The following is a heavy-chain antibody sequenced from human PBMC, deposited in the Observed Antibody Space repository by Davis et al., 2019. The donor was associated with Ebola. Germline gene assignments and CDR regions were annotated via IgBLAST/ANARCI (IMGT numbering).Heavy chain of an antibody. CDR2: IRSKANSYAT. CDR3: ARGPGIAVAGTRLDAFDI. CDR1: GFTFSGSA. Sequence: GESLKISCAASGFTFSGSAMHWVRQASGKGLEWVGRIRSKANSYATAYATSVKGRFTISRDNSKNTLYLQMNSLRAEGTAVYYCARGPGIAVAGTRLDAFDIWGQGTMVTVSS. J-gene: IGHJ3*02. D-gene: IGHD6-19*01. V-gene: IGHV3-73*01.